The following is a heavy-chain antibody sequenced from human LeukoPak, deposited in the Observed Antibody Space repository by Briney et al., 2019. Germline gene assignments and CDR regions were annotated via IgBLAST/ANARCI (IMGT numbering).Heavy chain of an antibody. J-gene: IGHJ4*02. Sequence: GGSLRLSCAASGFTFNNAWMTWVRQAPGKGLEWVGHIKSKTDGGTTDYATPVKGRFSISRDDSKNTLFLQMSSLKTEDTAVYYCTTGTWIQLWLADYWGQGTLVTVSS. V-gene: IGHV3-15*01. CDR3: TTGTWIQLWLADY. D-gene: IGHD5-18*01. CDR2: IKSKTDGGTT. CDR1: GFTFNNAW.